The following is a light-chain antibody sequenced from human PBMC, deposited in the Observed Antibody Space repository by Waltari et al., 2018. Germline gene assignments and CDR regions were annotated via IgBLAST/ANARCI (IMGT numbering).Light chain of an antibody. CDR1: SSDVGAYDF. CDR2: EVS. J-gene: IGLJ2*01. Sequence: QSALTQPPSASGSPGQSVTISCTGTSSDVGAYDFVSWYQHHPGKAPKLLISEVSERPSWVPDRFSGSRSGNTASLTVSGLQAEDEADYYCSSYAGSNNLVFGGGTKLTVL. V-gene: IGLV2-8*01. CDR3: SSYAGSNNLV.